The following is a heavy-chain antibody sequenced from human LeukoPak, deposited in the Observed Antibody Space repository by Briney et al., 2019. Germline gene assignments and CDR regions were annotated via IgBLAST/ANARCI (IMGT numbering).Heavy chain of an antibody. J-gene: IGHJ3*01. CDR2: IYSNGDT. CDR3: TSRGFRLPLDAFDV. CDR1: GGPITSSAYY. V-gene: IGHV4-39*01. Sequence: SETLSLTCTVSGGPITSSAYYWVWVRPSPGRGLEWLGSIYSNGDTYYNPSFESRVTIAIETSKNQFSLKMTSVTAADTAAYYCTSRGFRLPLDAFDVWGQGTRVAVSS. D-gene: IGHD5-24*01.